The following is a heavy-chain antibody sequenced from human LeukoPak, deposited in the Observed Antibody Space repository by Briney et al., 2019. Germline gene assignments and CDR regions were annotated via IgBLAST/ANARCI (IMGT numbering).Heavy chain of an antibody. V-gene: IGHV3-7*01. Sequence: GGSLRLSCVVSGFTFSSYWMSWVRQAPGKGLEWLANIKQDGSEKYYVDSVKGRFTMSRDNAKNSLYLQMNSLRAEDTAVYYCARVQWELRGVGSYFEYWGQGALVTVSS. CDR3: ARVQWELRGVGSYFEY. CDR2: IKQDGSEK. J-gene: IGHJ4*02. CDR1: GFTFSSYW. D-gene: IGHD1-26*01.